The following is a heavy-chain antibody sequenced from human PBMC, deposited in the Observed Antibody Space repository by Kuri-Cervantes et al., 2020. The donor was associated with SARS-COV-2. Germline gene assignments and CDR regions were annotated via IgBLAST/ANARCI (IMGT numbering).Heavy chain of an antibody. CDR3: ASFEVGEH. CDR2: SRSKANSYAT. D-gene: IGHD3-3*01. J-gene: IGHJ4*02. V-gene: IGHV3-73*01. CDR1: GFIFSGSA. Sequence: LTCAASGFIFSGSALHWVRQASGRGLEWVGRSRSKANSYATAYAASVKGRFTISRDDSKNTAYLQMDSLKTEDTAVYYCASFEVGEHWGQGTLVTVSS.